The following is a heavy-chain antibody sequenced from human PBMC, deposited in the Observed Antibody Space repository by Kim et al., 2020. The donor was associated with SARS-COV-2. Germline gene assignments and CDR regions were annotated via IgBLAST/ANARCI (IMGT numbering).Heavy chain of an antibody. J-gene: IGHJ3*02. V-gene: IGHV3-23*01. CDR2: ISGTGGNT. CDR3: GKERDRHTSSGHVVAFD. CDR1: GFSFSSYA. Sequence: GGSLRLSCAASGFSFSSYAMSWVRQAPGKGLEWVSGISGTGGNTYYADSAKGRFTTSSDNSKTTLFLRMSRLRAEDTAIYYCGKERDRHTSSGHVVAFD. D-gene: IGHD6-13*01.